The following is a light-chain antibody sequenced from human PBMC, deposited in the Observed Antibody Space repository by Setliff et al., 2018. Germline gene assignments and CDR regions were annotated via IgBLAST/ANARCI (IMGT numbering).Light chain of an antibody. Sequence: QSALTQPASVSGSPGQSITISCTGTRSDVGGYNYVSWYQQHPGKVPKLMIYEVSNRPSGVSNRFSGSKSGNTASLTISRLQTEDEADYYCTSYAGSNNYVFGTGTKV. CDR1: RSDVGGYNY. V-gene: IGLV2-14*01. CDR2: EVS. CDR3: TSYAGSNNYV. J-gene: IGLJ1*01.